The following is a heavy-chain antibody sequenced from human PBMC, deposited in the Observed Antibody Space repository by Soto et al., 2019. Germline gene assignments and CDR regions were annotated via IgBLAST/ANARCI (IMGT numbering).Heavy chain of an antibody. CDR2: ISGSGGST. J-gene: IGHJ4*02. V-gene: IGHV3-23*01. D-gene: IGHD6-19*01. CDR3: AKDLAVAGTFDY. Sequence: PGKGLEWVSAISGSGGSTYYADSVKGRFTISRDNSKNTLYLQMNSLRAEDTAVYYCAKDLAVAGTFDYWGQGALVSVSS.